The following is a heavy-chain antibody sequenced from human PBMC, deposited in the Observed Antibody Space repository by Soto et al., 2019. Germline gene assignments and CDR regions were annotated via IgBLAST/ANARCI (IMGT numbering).Heavy chain of an antibody. D-gene: IGHD5-12*01. V-gene: IGHV4-59*01. CDR3: ARTTAGSDFLGAFDI. CDR1: GGSISSSH. CDR2: VYYSGST. Sequence: SETLSLTCSVSGGSISSSHWSWIRQSPGKGLEWIGCVYYSGSTYNNPSLKSRITMSVDTSKSQLSLNLRSVTAADTAVYYCARTTAGSDFLGAFDIWGQGTMVTVSS. J-gene: IGHJ3*02.